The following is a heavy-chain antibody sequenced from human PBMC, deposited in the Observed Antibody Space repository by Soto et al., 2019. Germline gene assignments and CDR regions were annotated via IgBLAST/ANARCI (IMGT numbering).Heavy chain of an antibody. D-gene: IGHD3-3*01. CDR1: GFTFSSYS. Sequence: GGSLRLSCAASGFTFSSYSIHWVRQAPGKGLEWVAVISYDGSNKYYADSVKGRFTISRDNSKNTLYLQMNMLRAEDTAVYYCAKSRYYVFWSGYYSLFDNWGQATQVTGSS. J-gene: IGHJ4*02. V-gene: IGHV3-30*18. CDR2: ISYDGSNK. CDR3: AKSRYYVFWSGYYSLFDN.